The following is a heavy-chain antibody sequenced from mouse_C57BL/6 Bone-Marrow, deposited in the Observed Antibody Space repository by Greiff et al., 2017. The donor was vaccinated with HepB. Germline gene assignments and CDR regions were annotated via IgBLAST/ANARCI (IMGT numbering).Heavy chain of an antibody. CDR2: IDPSDSYT. Sequence: QVQLQQSGAELVKPGASVKLSCKASGYTFTSYWMQWVKQRPGQGLEWIGEIDPSDSYTNYNQKFKGKATLTVDTSSSTAYMQLSSLTSEDSAVYYCARDFLYYYGSSYDYWGQGTTLTVSS. V-gene: IGHV1-50*01. CDR1: GYTFTSYW. D-gene: IGHD1-1*01. J-gene: IGHJ2*01. CDR3: ARDFLYYYGSSYDY.